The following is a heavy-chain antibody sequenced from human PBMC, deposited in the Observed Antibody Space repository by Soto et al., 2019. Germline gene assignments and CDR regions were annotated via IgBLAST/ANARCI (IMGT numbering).Heavy chain of an antibody. CDR3: AKTLYYYDTSGYQ. V-gene: IGHV3-23*01. J-gene: IGHJ4*02. CDR1: GFTFSSYA. CDR2: ISGSGVST. D-gene: IGHD3-22*01. Sequence: EVQLLESGGGLVQPGGSLRLSCAASGFTFSSYAMTWVRQAPGKGLEWVSTISGSGVSTYYADSVKGRFTISRDNSKNTLYLPMNSLRAEDTAVYYCAKTLYYYDTSGYQWGQGTLVTVSS.